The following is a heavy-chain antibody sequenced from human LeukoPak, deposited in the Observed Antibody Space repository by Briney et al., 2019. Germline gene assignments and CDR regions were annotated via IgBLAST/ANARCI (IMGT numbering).Heavy chain of an antibody. CDR2: INSNGGST. Sequence: GGSLRLSCAASGITFRNYGMHWVRQAPGKGLEYVSAINSNGGSTYYADSVKGRFTISRDNSKNTLYLQVSSLRAEDTAVYYCAREEDSGGDYWGQGTLVTVSS. CDR1: GITFRNYG. CDR3: AREEDSGGDY. D-gene: IGHD1-26*01. V-gene: IGHV3-64D*06. J-gene: IGHJ4*02.